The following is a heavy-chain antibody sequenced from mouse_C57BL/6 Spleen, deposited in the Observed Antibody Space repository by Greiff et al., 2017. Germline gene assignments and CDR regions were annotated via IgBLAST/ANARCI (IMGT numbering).Heavy chain of an antibody. CDR2: IYPGSGST. CDR1: GYTFTNYR. CDR3: ARGGRTWSDY. J-gene: IGHJ4*01. V-gene: IGHV1-55*01. D-gene: IGHD1-1*01. Sequence: QVQLQQPGAELVKPGASVKISCKASGYTFTNYRITWVKQRPGQGLEWIGDIYPGSGSTNYNEKFKSKATLTVDTSSSTAYRQLSSMTAEDAACYYCARGGRTWSDYWGQGTSVTIAS.